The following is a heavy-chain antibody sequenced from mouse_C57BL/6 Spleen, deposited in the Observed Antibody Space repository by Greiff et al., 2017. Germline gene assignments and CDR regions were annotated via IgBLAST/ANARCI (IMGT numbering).Heavy chain of an antibody. J-gene: IGHJ2*01. CDR3: ARLSNYYGSSSHYFDY. CDR1: GFTFSSYG. D-gene: IGHD1-1*01. CDR2: ISSGGSYT. V-gene: IGHV5-6*01. Sequence: EVMLVESGGDLVKPGGSLKLSCAASGFTFSSYGMSWVRQTPDKRLEWVATISSGGSYTYYPDSVKGRFTISRDNAKNTLYLQMSSLKSEDTAMYYCARLSNYYGSSSHYFDYWGQGTTLTVSS.